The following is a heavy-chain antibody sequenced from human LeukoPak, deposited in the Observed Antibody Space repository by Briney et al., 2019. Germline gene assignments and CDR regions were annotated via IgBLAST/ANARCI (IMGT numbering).Heavy chain of an antibody. CDR1: GYTLTELS. D-gene: IGHD1-26*01. Sequence: ASVKVSCKVSGYTLTELSVHWVRQAPGKGLEWMGGFDPEDGETIYAQKFQGRVTMTEDTSTDTAYMELSSLRSEDTAVYYCATVEGGSYSYFDYWGQGTLVTVSS. CDR3: ATVEGGSYSYFDY. J-gene: IGHJ4*02. CDR2: FDPEDGET. V-gene: IGHV1-24*01.